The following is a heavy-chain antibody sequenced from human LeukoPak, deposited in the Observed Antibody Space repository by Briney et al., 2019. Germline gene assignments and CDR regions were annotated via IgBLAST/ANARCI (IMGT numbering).Heavy chain of an antibody. V-gene: IGHV3-7*01. CDR2: IIQDGSGE. CDR3: ARAATAGTVDY. Sequence: PGGSLRLSCAASGFTFSNYWMSWVRQTPGKGLEWVAYIIQDGSGEYYMDSVKGRFSISRDNAKNSLFLQMNSLTDEDTAVYYCARAATAGTVDYWGQGTLVTVSS. D-gene: IGHD2-21*02. J-gene: IGHJ4*02. CDR1: GFTFSNYW.